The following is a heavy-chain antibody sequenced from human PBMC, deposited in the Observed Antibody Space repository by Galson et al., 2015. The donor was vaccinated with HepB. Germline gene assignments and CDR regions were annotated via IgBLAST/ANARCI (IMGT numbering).Heavy chain of an antibody. CDR2: IYYSGST. D-gene: IGHD1-1*01. V-gene: IGHV4-39*01. CDR3: QASKKRGLNYYYGMDV. CDR1: GGSISSSSYY. Sequence: ETLSLTCTVSGGSISSSSYYWGWIRQPPGKGLEWIGSIYYSGSTYYNPSLKSRVTIFVDTSKNQFSLKLSSVTAADTAVYYCQASKKRGLNYYYGMDVWGQGTTVTVSS. J-gene: IGHJ6*02.